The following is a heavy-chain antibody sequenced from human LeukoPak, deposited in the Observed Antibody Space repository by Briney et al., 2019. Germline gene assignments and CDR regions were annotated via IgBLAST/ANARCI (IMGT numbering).Heavy chain of an antibody. CDR2: IDPNSGAT. CDR3: ARGHYTYGLNY. CDR1: GYTFTGYY. Sequence: ASVKVSCKASGYTFTGYYMHWVRQAPGQGLEWMGWIDPNSGATNYAQKFQGRVTMARDTSISTVYMELSRLRSDDTAMYYCARGHYTYGLNYWGQGTLVTVSS. D-gene: IGHD5-18*01. V-gene: IGHV1-2*02. J-gene: IGHJ4*02.